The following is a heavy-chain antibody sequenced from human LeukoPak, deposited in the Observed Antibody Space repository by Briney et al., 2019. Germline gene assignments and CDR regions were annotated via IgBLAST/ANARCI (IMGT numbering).Heavy chain of an antibody. J-gene: IGHJ4*02. V-gene: IGHV3-11*06. Sequence: GGSLRLSCAASGFTFSDYYMSWIRQAPGKGLEWLSYISSNSGYINYADSVKGRFTISRDNAKNSLYLQMNSLRAEDTAVYHCARDGGSEASHYWGQGTLVTVSS. CDR1: GFTFSDYY. CDR2: ISSNSGYI. D-gene: IGHD3-16*01. CDR3: ARDGGSEASHY.